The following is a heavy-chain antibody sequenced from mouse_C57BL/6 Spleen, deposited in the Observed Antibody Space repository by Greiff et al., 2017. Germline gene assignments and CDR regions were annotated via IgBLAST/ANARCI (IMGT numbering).Heavy chain of an antibody. CDR1: GYTFTSYW. Sequence: VQLQQSGAELVKPGASVKMSCKASGYTFTSYWITWVKQRPGQGLEWIGDIYPGSGSTNYNEKFKSKATLTVDTSSSTAYMQLSSLTSEDSAVYYCARVFITTVVVDYWGQGTTRTVSS. D-gene: IGHD1-1*01. CDR3: ARVFITTVVVDY. V-gene: IGHV1-55*01. J-gene: IGHJ2*01. CDR2: IYPGSGST.